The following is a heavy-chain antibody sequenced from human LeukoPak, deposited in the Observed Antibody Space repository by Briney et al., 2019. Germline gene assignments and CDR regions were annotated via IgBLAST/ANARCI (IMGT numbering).Heavy chain of an antibody. CDR2: IYSSGSA. V-gene: IGHV4-59*08. D-gene: IGHD3-22*01. J-gene: IGHJ5*02. Sequence: SETLSLTCTVSGASINNNFWTWIRQPPGKGLEWIGYIYSSGSANYNPSLKSRVTISGDTSKNQISLKLTSVTAADTAVYFCARHRDYYDTWGQGTLVTVSS. CDR1: GASINNNF. CDR3: ARHRDYYDT.